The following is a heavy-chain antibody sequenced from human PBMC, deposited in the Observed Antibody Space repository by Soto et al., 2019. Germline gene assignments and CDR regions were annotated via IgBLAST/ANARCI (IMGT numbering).Heavy chain of an antibody. J-gene: IGHJ5*02. CDR3: ARGRLVVPAAIEYDWFDP. CDR2: INPNSGGT. D-gene: IGHD2-2*02. V-gene: IGHV1-2*02. Sequence: GASVKVSCKASGYTFTGYYMHWVRQAPGQGLEWMGWINPNSGGTNYAQKFQGRVTMTRDTSISTAYMELSRLRSDDTAVYYCARGRLVVPAAIEYDWFDPWGQGTLVTVSS. CDR1: GYTFTGYY.